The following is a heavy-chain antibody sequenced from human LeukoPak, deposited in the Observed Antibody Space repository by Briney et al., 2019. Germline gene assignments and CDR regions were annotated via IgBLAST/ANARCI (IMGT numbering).Heavy chain of an antibody. D-gene: IGHD1-26*01. CDR2: ISHSGST. Sequence: PAETLSLTCIVSGFSISSGYDWGWLRPRPGKRLEWIGTISHSGSTYYNPSLKSRVTISLDTSKNQFSLRFSSVAAADTAVYYCAREGDIVGATIDSWGQGTLVAVSS. V-gene: IGHV4-38-2*02. CDR1: GFSISSGYD. CDR3: AREGDIVGATIDS. J-gene: IGHJ4*02.